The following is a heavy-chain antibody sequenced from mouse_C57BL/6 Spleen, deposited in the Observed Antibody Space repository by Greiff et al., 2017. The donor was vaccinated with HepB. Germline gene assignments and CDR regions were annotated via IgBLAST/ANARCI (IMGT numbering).Heavy chain of an antibody. V-gene: IGHV5-17*01. CDR2: ISSGSSTI. D-gene: IGHD1-1*01. Sequence: EVQGVESGGGLVKPGGSLKLSCAASGFTFSDYGMHLVRQAPEKGLEWVAYISSGSSTIYYADTVKGRFTISRDNAKNTLFLQMTSLRSEDTAMYYCARHYGSSYVDYWGQGTTLTVSS. J-gene: IGHJ2*01. CDR3: ARHYGSSYVDY. CDR1: GFTFSDYG.